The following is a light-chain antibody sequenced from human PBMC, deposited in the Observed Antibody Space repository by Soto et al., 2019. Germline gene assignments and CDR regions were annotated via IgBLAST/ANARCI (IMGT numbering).Light chain of an antibody. CDR2: KAS. V-gene: IGKV1-5*03. CDR3: QQYNSYSPWT. Sequence: DFQMTQSPSTLSASVGDRVTITCRASQSISSWLAWYQQKPGKAPKLLIYKASSLESGVPSRFSGSGSGTEFTLTISSLQPDDFATYYCQQYNSYSPWTFGQGTKVEIE. CDR1: QSISSW. J-gene: IGKJ1*01.